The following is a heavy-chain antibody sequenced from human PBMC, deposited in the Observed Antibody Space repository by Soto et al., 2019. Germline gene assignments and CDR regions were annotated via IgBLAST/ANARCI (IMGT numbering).Heavy chain of an antibody. Sequence: QVQLVQSGAEVKKPGASVKVSCKASGYTFTSYDINWVRQATGQGLEWMVWMNPNSGNTGYAQKFQGRVTMTSNTALRTAYMELSSLRSEHTAVHYCARTLYGDNVAYWGQGTLVTVSS. CDR2: MNPNSGNT. CDR3: ARTLYGDNVAY. J-gene: IGHJ4*02. CDR1: GYTFTSYD. V-gene: IGHV1-8*01. D-gene: IGHD4-17*01.